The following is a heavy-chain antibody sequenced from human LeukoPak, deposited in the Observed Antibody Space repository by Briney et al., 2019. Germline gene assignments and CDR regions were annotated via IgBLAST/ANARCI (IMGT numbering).Heavy chain of an antibody. J-gene: IGHJ6*02. D-gene: IGHD1-26*01. Sequence: GASVKVSCKASGYTFTSYYMHWVRQAPGQGLEWMGVINPSGGSTSYTQKFQGRVTMTRDTSTSTVYMELSSLRFEDTAVYYCASGSSYYYGMDVWGQGTTVTVSS. CDR1: GYTFTSYY. CDR3: ASGSSYYYGMDV. CDR2: INPSGGST. V-gene: IGHV1-46*01.